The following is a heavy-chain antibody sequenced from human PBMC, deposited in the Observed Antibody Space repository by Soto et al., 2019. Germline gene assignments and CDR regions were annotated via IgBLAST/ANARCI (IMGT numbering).Heavy chain of an antibody. CDR1: DGSLSPNY. V-gene: IGHV4-59*08. Sequence: PSETLSLTCTVSDGSLSPNYWSWIRQPPGKGLEWIGYIYFAGTTTYNPSLQSRVSISLDTSKNEVSLKLTSVTAADTAVYFCARLGAYYQAMDSWGQGPWSPSPQ. D-gene: IGHD3-22*01. CDR3: ARLGAYYQAMDS. J-gene: IGHJ4*02. CDR2: IYFAGTT.